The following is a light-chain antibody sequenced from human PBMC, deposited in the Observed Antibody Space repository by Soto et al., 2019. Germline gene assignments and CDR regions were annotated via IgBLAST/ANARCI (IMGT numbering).Light chain of an antibody. Sequence: EIVLTQSPATLSLSPGERATLSCRASQSVSSYLAWYQQKPGQAPRLLIYGASSRATGIPDRFSGSGSGTDFTLTISRLEPGDFAVYYCQQYHNWPPITFGQGTRLEIK. CDR3: QQYHNWPPIT. CDR2: GAS. J-gene: IGKJ5*01. CDR1: QSVSSY. V-gene: IGKV3-11*01.